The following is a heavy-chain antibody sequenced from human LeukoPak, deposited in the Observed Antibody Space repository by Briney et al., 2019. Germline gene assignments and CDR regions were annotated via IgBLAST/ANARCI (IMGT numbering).Heavy chain of an antibody. J-gene: IGHJ4*02. D-gene: IGHD2-2*01. Sequence: GGSLRLSCAASGFTFSSYRMNWVRQAPGKGLEWVSSISSSSSYIYYADSVKGRFTISRDNAKNSLYLQMNSLRAEDTAMYYCARSIGVPAADYWGQGTLVTVSS. CDR1: GFTFSSYR. CDR2: ISSSSSYI. V-gene: IGHV3-21*01. CDR3: ARSIGVPAADY.